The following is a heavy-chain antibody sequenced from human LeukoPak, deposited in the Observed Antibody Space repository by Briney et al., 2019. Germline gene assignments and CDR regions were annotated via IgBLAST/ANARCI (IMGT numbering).Heavy chain of an antibody. Sequence: SQTLSLTCTVSGGSISSGGYYWSWIRQHPGKGLEWIGYIYDSGTTHYNPSLKSRVTISVDTSKNQFSLKLSSVTAADTAVYYCAIRAHTTDYFDYWGQGTLVTVSS. CDR2: IYDSGTT. J-gene: IGHJ4*02. CDR1: GGSISSGGYY. D-gene: IGHD4-11*01. V-gene: IGHV4-31*03. CDR3: AIRAHTTDYFDY.